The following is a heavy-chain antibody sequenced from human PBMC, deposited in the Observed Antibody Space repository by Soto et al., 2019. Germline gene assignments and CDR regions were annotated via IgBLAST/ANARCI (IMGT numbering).Heavy chain of an antibody. V-gene: IGHV2-5*02. D-gene: IGHD4-17*01. CDR2: IYWDDDK. CDR1: GFSLSAHGVG. Sequence: QITLKESGPTLVKPTQTLTLTCTFSGFSLSAHGVGVGWIRQPPGKALEWLALIYWDDDKRYSPSLKSRLTITKDTSKNQVVLPMTNMVPVDTATYFCAHSDYGDYFDYWGQGTLVTVSS. CDR3: AHSDYGDYFDY. J-gene: IGHJ4*02.